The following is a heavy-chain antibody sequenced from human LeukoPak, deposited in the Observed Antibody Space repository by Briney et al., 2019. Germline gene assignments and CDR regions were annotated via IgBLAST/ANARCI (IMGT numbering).Heavy chain of an antibody. J-gene: IGHJ3*02. V-gene: IGHV1-69*01. D-gene: IGHD6-19*01. CDR2: IIPIFGTA. CDR1: GGTFSSYA. Sequence: SLTLSCTASGGTFSSYAISWVRHAPGQGLEWQGGIIPIFGTANYAQKFQGRVTITADQSTSTAYMELSSLRSEDTVVYYCARILEKVGWIYDAFDIWGQGTMVTVSS. CDR3: ARILEKVGWIYDAFDI.